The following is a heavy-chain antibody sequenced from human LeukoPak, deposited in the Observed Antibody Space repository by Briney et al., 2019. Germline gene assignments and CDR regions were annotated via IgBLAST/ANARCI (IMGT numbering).Heavy chain of an antibody. V-gene: IGHV3-23*01. Sequence: PGGSLRLSCAASGFTFSNYAMSWVRQAPGKGLEWVSGISGSGTSPYYADSVKGRFTISRDNSKNSLYLQMNSLRAEDTAVYYCAKDLVPGLVVTNYYFDYWGQGTLVTVSS. CDR3: AKDLVPGLVVTNYYFDY. CDR2: ISGSGTSP. D-gene: IGHD2-21*02. J-gene: IGHJ4*02. CDR1: GFTFSNYA.